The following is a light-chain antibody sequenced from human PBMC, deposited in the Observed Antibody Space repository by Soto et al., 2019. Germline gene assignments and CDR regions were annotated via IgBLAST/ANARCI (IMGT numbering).Light chain of an antibody. CDR2: DVS. Sequence: QSALTQPASVSGSPGQSITISCPGTSSDVGGYNYVSWYQQHPGKAPKLMIYDVSYRPSGVSNRFSGSKSGNTASLTISGLQAEDEADYYCSSYTSTTTPVVFGGGTKLTVL. CDR3: SSYTSTTTPVV. J-gene: IGLJ3*02. V-gene: IGLV2-14*03. CDR1: SSDVGGYNY.